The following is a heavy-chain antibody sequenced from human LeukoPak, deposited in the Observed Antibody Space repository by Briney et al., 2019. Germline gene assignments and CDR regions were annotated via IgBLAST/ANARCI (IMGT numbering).Heavy chain of an antibody. V-gene: IGHV4-34*01. CDR1: GGSFSGYY. CDR3: ARGSVNYCSSTSCSGAFDI. J-gene: IGHJ3*02. CDR2: INHSGST. Sequence: SETLSLTCAVYGGSFSGYYWSWTRQPPGKGLEWIGEINHSGSTNYNPSLKSRVTISVDTSKNQFSLKLSSVTAADTAVYYCARGSVNYCSSTSCSGAFDIWGQRTMVTVSS. D-gene: IGHD2-2*01.